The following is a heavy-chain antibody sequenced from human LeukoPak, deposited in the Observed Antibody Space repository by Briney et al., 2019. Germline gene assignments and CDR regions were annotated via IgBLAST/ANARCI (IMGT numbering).Heavy chain of an antibody. CDR3: ARDNGGSSSWYFDY. V-gene: IGHV3-7*03. CDR1: GFTFSNYA. D-gene: IGHD6-6*01. Sequence: GGSLRLSCAASGFTFSNYAMSWVRQAPGKGLEWVANIKQDGSEKYYVDSVKGRFTISRDNAENSLYLQMNSLRAEDTAVYYCARDNGGSSSWYFDYWGQGTLVTVSS. J-gene: IGHJ4*02. CDR2: IKQDGSEK.